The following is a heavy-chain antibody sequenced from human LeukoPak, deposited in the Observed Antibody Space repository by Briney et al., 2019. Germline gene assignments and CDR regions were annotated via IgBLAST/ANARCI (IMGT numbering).Heavy chain of an antibody. D-gene: IGHD3-22*01. V-gene: IGHV3-23*01. J-gene: IGHJ4*01. CDR1: GFTFSSYA. CDR3: AKAMLMTYYYDSSGYLSIY. Sequence: GGSLRLSCAASGFTFSSYAMRWVRQAPGKGLEWVSAISGSGGSTYYADSVKGRFTISRDNSKNTLYLQMNSLRAEHTPLYCCAKAMLMTYYYDSSGYLSIYSGQGSLVTVSS. CDR2: ISGSGGST.